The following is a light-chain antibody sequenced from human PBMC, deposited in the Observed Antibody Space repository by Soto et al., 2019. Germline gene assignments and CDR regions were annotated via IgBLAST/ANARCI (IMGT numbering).Light chain of an antibody. J-gene: IGKJ1*01. V-gene: IGKV1-27*01. CDR2: AAS. CDR1: QGISNY. Sequence: DIQMTQSPSSLSASVGDRVTITCRASQGISNYLAWYQQKPGKVPKLLIYAASTLQSGVPSRFIGSGAGTNFPSTTATRQPEDFEITYVQKYPRAPPPSGKGTTVEIK. CDR3: QKYPRAPPP.